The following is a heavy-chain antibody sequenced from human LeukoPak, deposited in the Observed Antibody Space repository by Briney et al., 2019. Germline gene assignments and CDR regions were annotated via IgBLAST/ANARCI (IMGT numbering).Heavy chain of an antibody. Sequence: GGSLRLSCAASGFTFSNYWMNWVRQAPGKGLEWVANVKQGGSEKYYVASVKGRFTISRDNAKNSLYLQMNSLRAEDTAVYYCATRYFDLWGRGTLVTVSS. V-gene: IGHV3-7*01. CDR1: GFTFSNYW. CDR2: VKQGGSEK. CDR3: ATRYFDL. J-gene: IGHJ2*01.